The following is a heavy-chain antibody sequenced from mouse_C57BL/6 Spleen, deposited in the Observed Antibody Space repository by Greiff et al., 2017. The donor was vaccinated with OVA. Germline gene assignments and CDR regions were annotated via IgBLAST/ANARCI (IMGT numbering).Heavy chain of an antibody. Sequence: QVQLQQPGAELVKPGASVKLSCKASGYTFTSYWMHWVKQRPGRGLEWIGRIDPNSGGTKYNEKFKSKATLTVDKPSSTAYMQLSSLTSAAAAVYYGARDGGDWDGELDDWGTGTTVTVSS. CDR2: IDPNSGGT. J-gene: IGHJ1*03. V-gene: IGHV1-72*01. D-gene: IGHD4-1*01. CDR1: GYTFTSYW. CDR3: ARDGGDWDGELDD.